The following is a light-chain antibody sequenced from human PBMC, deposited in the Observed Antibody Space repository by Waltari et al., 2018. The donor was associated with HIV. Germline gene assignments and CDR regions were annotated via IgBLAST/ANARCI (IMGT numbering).Light chain of an antibody. V-gene: IGKV4-1*01. Sequence: DIVMTQSPDSLPVSLGERATINCKSSQSVLSRSDNNNYLAWYQQKPGQPPKLLIYWASTRESGVPDRFSGSGSGTDFTLTISSLQAEDVAVYYCQQFYNTPITFGQGTRLEIK. CDR1: QSVLSRSDNNNY. J-gene: IGKJ5*01. CDR3: QQFYNTPIT. CDR2: WAS.